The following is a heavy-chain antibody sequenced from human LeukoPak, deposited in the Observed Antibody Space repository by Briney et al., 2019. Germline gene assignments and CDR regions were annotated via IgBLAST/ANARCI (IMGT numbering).Heavy chain of an antibody. CDR2: IKQDGGEK. Sequence: GGSLRLSCAASGFTFSSYWMSWVRQAPGKGLEWVANIKQDGGEKYYVDSVKGRFTISRDNAKNSLYLQMNSLRAEDTAVYYCARDLLIRVAGTRLYYYYYYGMDVWGQGTTVTVSS. V-gene: IGHV3-7*01. CDR1: GFTFSSYW. J-gene: IGHJ6*02. CDR3: ARDLLIRVAGTRLYYYYYYGMDV. D-gene: IGHD6-19*01.